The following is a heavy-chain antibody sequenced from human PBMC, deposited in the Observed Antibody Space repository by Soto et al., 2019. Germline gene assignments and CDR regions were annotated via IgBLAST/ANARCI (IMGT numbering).Heavy chain of an antibody. V-gene: IGHV4-31*03. CDR1: GDSISSGVHY. J-gene: IGHJ5*02. Sequence: SETLSLTCTVSGDSISSGVHYWSWIRQHPGKGLEWIGYIYYSGTTYYNPSLKSRVTISVDTSENQFSLKLYSVTAADEAVYYCARAPYYYGSSAYMFDPWGQGTLVTV. D-gene: IGHD3-22*01. CDR2: IYYSGTT. CDR3: ARAPYYYGSSAYMFDP.